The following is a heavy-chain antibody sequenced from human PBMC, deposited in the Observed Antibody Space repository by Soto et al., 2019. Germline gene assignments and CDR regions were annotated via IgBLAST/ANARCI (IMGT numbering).Heavy chain of an antibody. V-gene: IGHV1-46*01. J-gene: IGHJ4*02. Sequence: QVQLVQSGAEVKKPGASVKVSCKASGYTFTNYYMHWVRQAPGQGLEWMGMINPSVGSTSYAQKFHGRLTKTRDTSTSTAYMELRSLRSEDTAVYYCARPFRGVTALALDYWGQGTLVTVSS. CDR3: ARPFRGVTALALDY. CDR2: INPSVGST. CDR1: GYTFTNYY. D-gene: IGHD3-10*01.